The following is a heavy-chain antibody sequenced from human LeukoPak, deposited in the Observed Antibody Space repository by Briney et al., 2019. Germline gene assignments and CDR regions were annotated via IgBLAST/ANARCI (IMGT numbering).Heavy chain of an antibody. D-gene: IGHD6-19*01. CDR2: IFGSGGST. Sequence: SLRLSRAASAFTFSSHAMTWVRHPPGKGLEGVSGIFGSGGSTHYAGSVTGRFTISRDNSKNTVYLQMNSLRAEDTAVYYCAKTTTGYSSGRFPGWPVDYWGQGTLVTVSS. J-gene: IGHJ4*02. V-gene: IGHV3-23*01. CDR1: AFTFSSHA. CDR3: AKTTTGYSSGRFPGWPVDY.